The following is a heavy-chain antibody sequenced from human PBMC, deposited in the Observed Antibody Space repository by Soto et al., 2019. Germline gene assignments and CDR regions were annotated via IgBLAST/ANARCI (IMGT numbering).Heavy chain of an antibody. CDR2: IIPIFGTA. CDR1: GGTFSSYA. D-gene: IGHD2-15*01. Sequence: QVQLVQSGAEVKKPGSSVKVSCKASGGTFSSYAISCVRQAPGQGLEWMGGIIPIFGTANYAQKFQGRVTSTADESTSTAYMELSSLRSEDTAVYYCASEVAATYYYYDGMDVWGQGTTVTVSS. V-gene: IGHV1-69*01. CDR3: ASEVAATYYYYDGMDV. J-gene: IGHJ6*02.